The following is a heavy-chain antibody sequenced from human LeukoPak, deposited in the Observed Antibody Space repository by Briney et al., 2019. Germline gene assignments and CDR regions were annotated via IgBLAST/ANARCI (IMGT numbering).Heavy chain of an antibody. V-gene: IGHV3-30-3*01. CDR1: GFTFNRYA. D-gene: IGHD1-26*01. J-gene: IGHJ6*02. CDR2: ISYDGSNK. Sequence: PGGSLRLSCAASGFTFNRYAMHWVRQAPGKGLEWVAVISYDGSNKYYADSVKGRFTISRDNSKNTLYLQMNSLRADDTAVYYCARPYSGSYYWGMDVWGQGTTVTVSS. CDR3: ARPYSGSYYWGMDV.